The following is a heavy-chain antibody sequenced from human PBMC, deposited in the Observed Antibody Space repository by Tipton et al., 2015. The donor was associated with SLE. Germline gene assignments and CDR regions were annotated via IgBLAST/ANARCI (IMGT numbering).Heavy chain of an antibody. J-gene: IGHJ4*02. CDR3: ARVPPGWQWAGDY. Sequence: TLSLTCTVSGDSISSTSYYWAWIRQPPGKGLEWIGSIDYSGNSHYSPSLKSRVTISLDTSENQFSLKLNSVTAADTAVYYCARVPPGWQWAGDYWGQGTLVTVSS. CDR2: IDYSGNS. CDR1: GDSISSTSYY. D-gene: IGHD6-19*01. V-gene: IGHV4-39*07.